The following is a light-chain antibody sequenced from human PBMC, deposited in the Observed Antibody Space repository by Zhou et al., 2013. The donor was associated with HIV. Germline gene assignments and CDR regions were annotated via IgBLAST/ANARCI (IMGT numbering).Light chain of an antibody. CDR1: QNIDRW. CDR2: KAS. J-gene: IGKJ5*01. Sequence: DIQMTQIPSTLSASVGDRVTITCRASQNIDRWLAWYQQKPGKAPKLLISKASSLESGVPLRFSGSRSGTEFTLTISSLQPDDYATYYCQQYNTYPITFGQGTRLEI. V-gene: IGKV1-5*03. CDR3: QQYNTYPIT.